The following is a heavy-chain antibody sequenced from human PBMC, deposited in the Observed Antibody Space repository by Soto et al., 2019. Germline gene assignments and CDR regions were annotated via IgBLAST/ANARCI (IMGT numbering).Heavy chain of an antibody. CDR3: ARVVLMVSRGAFDI. CDR1: GGSISSGGYY. V-gene: IGHV4-31*03. D-gene: IGHD2-8*01. Sequence: QVQLQESGPGLVKPSQTLSLTCTVSGGSISSGGYYWSWIRQHPGKGLEWIGYIYYSGSTYYNPSLKSRVNIAVDTSKNQFSLKLSSVTAADTAVYYCARVVLMVSRGAFDIWGQGTMVTVSS. J-gene: IGHJ3*02. CDR2: IYYSGST.